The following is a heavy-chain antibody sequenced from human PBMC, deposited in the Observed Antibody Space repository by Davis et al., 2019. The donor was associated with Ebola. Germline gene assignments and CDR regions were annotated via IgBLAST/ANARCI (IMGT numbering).Heavy chain of an antibody. CDR3: ARDPYYYGSGSYYGY. Sequence: AASVKVSCKASGYTFTSYGISWVRQAPGQGLEWMGWISAYNGNTNYAQKLQGRVTMTTDTSTSTAYMELRSLRSDDTAVYYCARDPYYYGSGSYYGYWGQGTLVTVSS. D-gene: IGHD3-10*01. J-gene: IGHJ4*02. V-gene: IGHV1-18*01. CDR1: GYTFTSYG. CDR2: ISAYNGNT.